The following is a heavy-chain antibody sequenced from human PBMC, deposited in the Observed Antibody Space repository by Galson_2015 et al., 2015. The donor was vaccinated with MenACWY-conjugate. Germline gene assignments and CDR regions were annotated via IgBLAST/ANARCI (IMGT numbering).Heavy chain of an antibody. J-gene: IGHJ4*02. CDR1: GFSFNLYW. CDR2: IKPDGSEK. Sequence: LRLSCAASGFSFNLYWMTWVRQAPGKGLEWMANIKPDGSEKYSVDSVKGRFTISRDNTKNSLYLQMNSLRAEDTAVYYCVRARGFDYWGQGTLVTVSS. V-gene: IGHV3-7*03. CDR3: VRARGFDY.